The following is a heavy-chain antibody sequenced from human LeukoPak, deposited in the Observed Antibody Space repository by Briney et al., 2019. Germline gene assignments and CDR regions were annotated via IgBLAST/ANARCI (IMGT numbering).Heavy chain of an antibody. D-gene: IGHD2-21*02. CDR1: GGSISSSSYY. CDR3: ARHIVVVTALDY. V-gene: IGHV4-39*01. CDR2: IYYSGST. J-gene: IGHJ4*02. Sequence: SETLSLTCTVSGGSISSSSYYWGWIRQPPGKGLEWIGSIYYSGSTYYNPSLKSRVTISVDTSKNQFSLKLSSVTAADTVVYYCARHIVVVTALDYWGQGTLVTVSS.